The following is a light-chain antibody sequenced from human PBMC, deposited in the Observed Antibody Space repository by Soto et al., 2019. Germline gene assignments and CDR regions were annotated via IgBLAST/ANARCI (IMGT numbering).Light chain of an antibody. CDR1: QSVSNN. CDR3: QQYNKWFSIT. Sequence: EIVLTQSPGTLSLSPGERATLSCRASQSVSNNYLAWYQQKPGQAPRLLIYGASNRATGIPARFSGSGSGTDFTLTISSLQSEDFAVYYCQQYNKWFSITFGQGTRLEIK. CDR2: GAS. V-gene: IGKV3D-15*01. J-gene: IGKJ5*01.